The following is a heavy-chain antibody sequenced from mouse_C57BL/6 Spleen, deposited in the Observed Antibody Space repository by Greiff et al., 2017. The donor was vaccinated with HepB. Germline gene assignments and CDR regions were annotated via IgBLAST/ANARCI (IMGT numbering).Heavy chain of an antibody. Sequence: EVQWVESGPGMVKPSQSLSLTCTVTGYSITSGYDWHWIRHFPGNKLEWMGYISYSGSTNYNPSLKSRISITHDTSKNHFFLKLNSVTTEDTATYYCARGDRGFAYWGQGTLVTVSA. CDR2: ISYSGST. CDR1: GYSITSGYD. J-gene: IGHJ3*01. V-gene: IGHV3-1*01. CDR3: ARGDRGFAY.